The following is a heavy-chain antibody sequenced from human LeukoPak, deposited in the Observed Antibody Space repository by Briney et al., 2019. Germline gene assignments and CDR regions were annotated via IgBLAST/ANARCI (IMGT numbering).Heavy chain of an antibody. CDR2: IYYTGTT. CDR1: GDSISSGSYY. D-gene: IGHD6-13*01. Sequence: PSETLSLTCTVSGDSISSGSYYWGWIRQPPGKGLEWIGSIYYTGTTYYNPSLKSRVTISMDTSNNQFSLKLSSVTAADTAVYYCAREGSSWYMNFDYWGQGTLVTVSS. V-gene: IGHV4-39*07. CDR3: AREGSSWYMNFDY. J-gene: IGHJ4*02.